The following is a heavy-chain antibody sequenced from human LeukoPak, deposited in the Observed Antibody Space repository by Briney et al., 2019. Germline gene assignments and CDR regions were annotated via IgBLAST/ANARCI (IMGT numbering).Heavy chain of an antibody. CDR3: ARSDRYYFDY. Sequence: PSETLSLTCAVYGGSFSGYYWSWIRQPPGKGLEWIGEINHSGSTNYNPSLKSRVTISVDTSKNQFSLKLSSVTAADTAVYYCARSDRYYFDYWGQGTLVTVSS. J-gene: IGHJ4*02. CDR2: INHSGST. CDR1: GGSFSGYY. V-gene: IGHV4-34*01. D-gene: IGHD1-14*01.